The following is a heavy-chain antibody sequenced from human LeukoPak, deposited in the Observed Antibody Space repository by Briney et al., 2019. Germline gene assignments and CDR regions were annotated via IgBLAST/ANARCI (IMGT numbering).Heavy chain of an antibody. CDR3: ARDDEQLGHAFDI. CDR1: GFTFSSYE. CDR2: ISSSGSTI. Sequence: GGSLRLSCAASGFTFSSYEMNWVRQAPGKGLEWVSYISSSGSTIYYADSVKGRFTISRDNAKNSLYLQMNSLRVEDTALYYCARDDEQLGHAFDIWGQGTMVTVSS. D-gene: IGHD6-6*01. J-gene: IGHJ3*02. V-gene: IGHV3-48*03.